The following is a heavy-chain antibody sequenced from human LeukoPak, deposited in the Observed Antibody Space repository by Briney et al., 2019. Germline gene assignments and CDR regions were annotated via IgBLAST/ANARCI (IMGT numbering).Heavy chain of an antibody. V-gene: IGHV3-15*01. CDR1: GFTFSNAW. CDR3: TARLRFLEWSPRDTNDY. J-gene: IGHJ4*02. D-gene: IGHD3-3*01. Sequence: PGGSLRLSCAASGFTFSNAWMSWVRQAPGKGLEWVGRIKSKTDGGTTDYAAPVKGRFTISRDDSKNTLYLQMNSLKTEDTAVYYCTARLRFLEWSPRDTNDYWGQGTLVTVSS. CDR2: IKSKTDGGTT.